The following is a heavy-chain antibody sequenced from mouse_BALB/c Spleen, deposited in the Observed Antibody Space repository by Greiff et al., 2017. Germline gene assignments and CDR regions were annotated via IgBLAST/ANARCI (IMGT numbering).Heavy chain of an antibody. D-gene: IGHD2-1*01. CDR3: ARSDGNYETFAY. CDR2: IYPGDGST. CDR1: GYTFTSYD. Sequence: SGPELVKPGALVKISCKASGYTFTSYDINWVKQRPGQGLEWIGWIYPGDGSTKYNEKFKGKATLTADKSSSTAYMQLSSLTSENSAVYFCARSDGNYETFAYWGQGTLVTVSA. V-gene: IGHV1S33*01. J-gene: IGHJ3*01.